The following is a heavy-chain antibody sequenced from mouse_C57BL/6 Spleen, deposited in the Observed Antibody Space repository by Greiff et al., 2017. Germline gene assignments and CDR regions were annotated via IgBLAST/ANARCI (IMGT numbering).Heavy chain of an antibody. D-gene: IGHD1-1*01. V-gene: IGHV1-81*01. CDR3: ARRDCSSYEFDY. CDR2: IYPRSGNT. CDR1: GYTFTSYG. J-gene: IGHJ2*01. Sequence: VQLVQSGAELARPGASVKLSCKASGYTFTSYGISWVKQRPGQGLEWIGEIYPRSGNTNYNEKFKGKATLTADKSSSAAYMDLRSLTSEDSAVYFCARRDCSSYEFDYWGQGTTLTVSS.